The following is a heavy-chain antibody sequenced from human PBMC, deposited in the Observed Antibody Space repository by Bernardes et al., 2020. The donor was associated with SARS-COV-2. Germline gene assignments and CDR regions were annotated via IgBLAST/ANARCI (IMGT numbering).Heavy chain of an antibody. V-gene: IGHV4-30-4*01. CDR1: GGSISSGDYY. Sequence: SEPPSLTCTVSGGSISSGDYYWSWLRQPPGKGLEWIGYIYYSGSTYYNPSLKSRVTISVDTSKNQFSLKLSSVTAADTAVYYCARETGSITIFGVVRYGMDVWGQGTTVTVSS. J-gene: IGHJ6*02. CDR3: ARETGSITIFGVVRYGMDV. CDR2: IYYSGST. D-gene: IGHD3-3*01.